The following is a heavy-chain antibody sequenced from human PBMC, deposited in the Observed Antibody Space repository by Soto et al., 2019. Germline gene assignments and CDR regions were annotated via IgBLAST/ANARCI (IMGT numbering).Heavy chain of an antibody. CDR2: ISNSGYRT. Sequence: GGSLRLSCAASGFTFSDYAMSWVRQAPGKGLEWVSDISNSGYRTYYADSVKGRFTISRDNSNNALYLQMSSVRAEDTAVYYSGKKGGGSCCSQYVHYWGQGTLVTVSS. CDR1: GFTFSDYA. J-gene: IGHJ4*02. D-gene: IGHD2-15*01. CDR3: GKKGGGSCCSQYVHY. V-gene: IGHV3-23*01.